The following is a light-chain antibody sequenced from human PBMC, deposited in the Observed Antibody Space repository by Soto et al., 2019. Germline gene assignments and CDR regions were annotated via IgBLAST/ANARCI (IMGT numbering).Light chain of an antibody. J-gene: IGLJ2*01. V-gene: IGLV1-40*01. CDR1: GSNVGAGFD. CDR3: QSFDSRLSAVV. CDR2: DNS. Sequence: QAVVTQPPSVSGAPGQRVTISCTGSGSNVGAGFDVHWYQQLPGTAPKLLISDNSNRPSGVPDRFSGSKSGTSASLAIAGLQAEDEADYYCQSFDSRLSAVVFGGGTKLTVL.